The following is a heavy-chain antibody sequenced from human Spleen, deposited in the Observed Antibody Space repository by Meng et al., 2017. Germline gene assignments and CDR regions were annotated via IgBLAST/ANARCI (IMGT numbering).Heavy chain of an antibody. CDR1: GGSCSDYY. CDR2: INHSGST. V-gene: IGHV4-34*01. Sequence: QVQLQQGGAGLLKPSETVSLTCVVSGGSCSDYYWSWIRQPPGKGLEWIGEINHSGSTNYNPSLESRATISVDTSQNNLSPKLSSVTATDSAVYYCARGPTTMAHDFDYWGQGTLVTVSS. CDR3: ARGPTTMAHDFDY. D-gene: IGHD4-11*01. J-gene: IGHJ4*02.